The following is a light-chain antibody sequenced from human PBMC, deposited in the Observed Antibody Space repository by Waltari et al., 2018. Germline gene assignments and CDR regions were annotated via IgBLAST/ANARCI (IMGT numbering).Light chain of an antibody. CDR1: QSVLYSSNNRNY. Sequence: DIVMTQSPDSLAVSLGERATINCKSSQSVLYSSNNRNYLAWYQQKPGQPPKMLIYWASTRESGVPDRFSGSGSGTDFTLTISRLQAEDVAVYYCHQYYSNRMWTFGQGTKVEIK. J-gene: IGKJ1*01. CDR2: WAS. V-gene: IGKV4-1*01. CDR3: HQYYSNRMWT.